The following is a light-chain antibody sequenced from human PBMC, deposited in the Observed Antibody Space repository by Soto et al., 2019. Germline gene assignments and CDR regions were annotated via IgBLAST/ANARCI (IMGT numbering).Light chain of an antibody. CDR2: EVS. CDR3: CSYAGSSTL. V-gene: IGLV2-23*02. Sequence: QSVLTQPASVSGSPGQSITISCTGTSSDVGSYNLASWYQQHPGKAPKLMIYEVSKRPSGVSNRFSGSKSGNTASLTISGLQAEDEADYYCCSYAGSSTLFGPGTKVTVL. J-gene: IGLJ1*01. CDR1: SSDVGSYNL.